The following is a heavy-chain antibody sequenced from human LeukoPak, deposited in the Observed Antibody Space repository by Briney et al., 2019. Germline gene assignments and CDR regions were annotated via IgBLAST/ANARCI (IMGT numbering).Heavy chain of an antibody. CDR2: IYTSGST. D-gene: IGHD3-22*01. CDR3: ARQTYYYDSSGYYYEGTYYYYYYMDV. CDR1: GGSISSGSYY. J-gene: IGHJ6*03. Sequence: SQTLSLTCTVSGGSISSGSYYWSWIRQPAGKGLEWIGRIYTSGSTNYNPSLKSRVTISVDTSKNQFSLKLSSVTAADTAVYYCARQTYYYDSSGYYYEGTYYYYYYMDVWGKGTTVTISS. V-gene: IGHV4-61*02.